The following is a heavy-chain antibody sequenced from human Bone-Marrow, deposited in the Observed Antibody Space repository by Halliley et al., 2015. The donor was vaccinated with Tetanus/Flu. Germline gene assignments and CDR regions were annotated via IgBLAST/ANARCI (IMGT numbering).Heavy chain of an antibody. D-gene: IGHD3-10*01. CDR3: ARDRGGLNYWHEGRPVDR. J-gene: IGHJ5*02. Sequence: EALGFRFRFYWMNWVRQAPGKGLEWVAKVNQYETEKYYVDSVMGRFTISRDDATNSLYLQIASLRPEDTAVYYCARDRGGLNYWHEGRPVDRWGQGTLVTVSS. CDR1: GFRFRFYW. V-gene: IGHV3-7*03. CDR2: VNQYETEK.